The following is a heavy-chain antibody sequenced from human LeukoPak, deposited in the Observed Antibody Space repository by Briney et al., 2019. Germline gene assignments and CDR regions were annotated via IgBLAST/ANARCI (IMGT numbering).Heavy chain of an antibody. CDR1: GFTFSSYS. V-gene: IGHV3-48*02. CDR3: ARVSRYYYFDY. D-gene: IGHD3-22*01. CDR2: ISSSSTI. Sequence: GGSLRLSCAASGFTFSSYSMNWVRQAPGKGLEWVSYISSSSTIYYADSVKGRFTISRDNAKNSLYLQMNSLRDEDTAVYYCARVSRYYYFDYWGQGTLVTVSS. J-gene: IGHJ4*02.